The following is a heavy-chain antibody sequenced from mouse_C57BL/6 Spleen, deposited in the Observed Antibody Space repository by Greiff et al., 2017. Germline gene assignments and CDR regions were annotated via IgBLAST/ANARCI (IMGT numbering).Heavy chain of an antibody. V-gene: IGHV1-55*01. Sequence: QVQLQQPGAELVKPGASVKMSCKASGYTFTSYWITWVKQRPGQGLEWIGDIYPGSGSTNYNEKFKSKATLTVYTSSSTAYMQLSSLTSEDSAVYYCAIYYFDYWGQGTTLTVSS. J-gene: IGHJ2*01. CDR1: GYTFTSYW. CDR2: IYPGSGST. CDR3: AIYYFDY.